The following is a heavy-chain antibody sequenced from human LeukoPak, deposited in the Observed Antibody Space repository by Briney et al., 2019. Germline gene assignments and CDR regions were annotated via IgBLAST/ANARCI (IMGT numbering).Heavy chain of an antibody. CDR3: ARDSPYYGSGGYPMVNWFDP. D-gene: IGHD3-10*01. CDR2: IYTSGST. CDR1: GGSISSYY. J-gene: IGHJ5*02. Sequence: PSETLSLTCTVSGGSISSYYWSWIRQPAGKGLEWIGRIYTSGSTNYNPSLKSRVTMSVDTSKNQFSLKLSSVTAADTAVYYCARDSPYYGSGGYPMVNWFDPWGQGTLVTVSS. V-gene: IGHV4-4*07.